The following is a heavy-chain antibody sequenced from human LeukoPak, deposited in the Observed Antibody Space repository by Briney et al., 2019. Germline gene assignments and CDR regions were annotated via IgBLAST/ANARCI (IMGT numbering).Heavy chain of an antibody. CDR1: GFTLSSYG. V-gene: IGHV3-30*02. J-gene: IGHJ3*02. Sequence: PGGSLRLSCAASGFTLSSYGMHWVRQAPGKGLEWVAFIRYDGSNKYYADSVKGRFTISRDNSKNTLYLQMNSLRAEDTAVYYCAKIYYDSSQSQGTGAFDIWGQGTMVTVSS. CDR3: AKIYYDSSQSQGTGAFDI. D-gene: IGHD3-22*01. CDR2: IRYDGSNK.